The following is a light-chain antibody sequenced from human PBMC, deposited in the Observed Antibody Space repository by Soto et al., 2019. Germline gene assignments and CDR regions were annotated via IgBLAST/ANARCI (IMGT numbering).Light chain of an antibody. CDR3: QQRSNGLS. Sequence: EIVLTQSPAILSLSPGERATLSCRASQSVSRNLDWYQHKPGQTPRLLIYDASNRATGIAVRFSGSGSGTDFTLTISSLEPEDFAVYYCQQRSNGLSFGPGTKVDIK. CDR1: QSVSRN. J-gene: IGKJ3*01. CDR2: DAS. V-gene: IGKV3-11*01.